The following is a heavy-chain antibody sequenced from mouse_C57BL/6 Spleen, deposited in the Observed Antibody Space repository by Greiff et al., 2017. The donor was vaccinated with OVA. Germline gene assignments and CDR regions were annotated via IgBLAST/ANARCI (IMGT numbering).Heavy chain of an antibody. V-gene: IGHV14-4*01. D-gene: IGHD2-12*01. J-gene: IGHJ2*01. CDR3: TTPNGSYDFDY. CDR1: GFNIKDDY. CDR2: IDPENGDT. Sequence: VQLKQSGAELVRPGASVKLSCTASGFNIKDDYMHWVKQRPEQGLEWIGWIDPENGDTEYASKFQGKATITADKSSNTAYLQLSSLTSENTAVYYGTTPNGSYDFDYWGQGTTLTVSS.